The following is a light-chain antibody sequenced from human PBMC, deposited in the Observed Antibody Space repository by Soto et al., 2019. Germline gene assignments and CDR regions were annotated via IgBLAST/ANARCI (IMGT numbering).Light chain of an antibody. V-gene: IGLV2-11*01. J-gene: IGLJ1*01. Sequence: QSALXQPRSVSGSPGQSVTISCTGTSSDVGGYNYVSWYQQYPGTAPKLMIYDVSLRPSGVPDRFSGSKSGNTASLTISGLQAEDEADYYCCSYAGTYTFYVFGSGTKVTVL. CDR2: DVS. CDR3: CSYAGTYTFYV. CDR1: SSDVGGYNY.